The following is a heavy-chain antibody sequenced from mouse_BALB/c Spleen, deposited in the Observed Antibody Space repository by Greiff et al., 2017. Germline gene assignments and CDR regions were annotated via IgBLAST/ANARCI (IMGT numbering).Heavy chain of an antibody. V-gene: IGHV3-8*02. Sequence: EVQRVESGPSLVKPSQTLSLTCSVTGDSITSGYWNWIRKFPGNKLEYMGYISYSGSTYYNPSLKSRISITRDTSKNQYYLQLNSVTTEDTATYYCARGVYYGSSYAMDYWGQGTSVTVSS. CDR3: ARGVYYGSSYAMDY. CDR2: ISYSGST. D-gene: IGHD1-1*01. J-gene: IGHJ4*01. CDR1: GDSITSGY.